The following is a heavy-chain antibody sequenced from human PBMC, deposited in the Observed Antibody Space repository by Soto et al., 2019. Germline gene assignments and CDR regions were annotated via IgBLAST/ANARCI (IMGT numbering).Heavy chain of an antibody. CDR1: GFTFSSYG. J-gene: IGHJ6*02. CDR2: ISYDGSNK. D-gene: IGHD7-27*01. CDR3: AKDLLGPGRAYGMDV. Sequence: QVQLVESGGGVVQPGRSLRLSCAASGFTFSSYGMHWVRQAPGKGLEWVAVISYDGSNKYYADSVKGRFTISRDNSKNTLYLQMNSLRAEDTAVYYCAKDLLGPGRAYGMDVWGQGTTVTVS. V-gene: IGHV3-30*18.